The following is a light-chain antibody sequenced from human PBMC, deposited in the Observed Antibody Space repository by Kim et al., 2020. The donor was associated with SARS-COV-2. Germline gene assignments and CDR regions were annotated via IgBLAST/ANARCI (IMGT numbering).Light chain of an antibody. CDR3: RQYSHWPLT. Sequence: EIVMTQSPATLSVSPGERATLSCRASQSVSSNLAWYQQKPGQAPRLLIYGASTRATGIPGRFSGSGSGTEFTLTISSLQSEDFAVYYWRQYSHWPLTFGGGTKVDIK. V-gene: IGKV3-15*01. J-gene: IGKJ4*01. CDR1: QSVSSN. CDR2: GAS.